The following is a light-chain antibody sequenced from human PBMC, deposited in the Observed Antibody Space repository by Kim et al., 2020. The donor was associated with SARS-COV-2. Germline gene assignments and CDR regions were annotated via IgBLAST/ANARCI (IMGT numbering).Light chain of an antibody. CDR3: GVWDASLNGPV. J-gene: IGLJ3*02. Sequence: QSVLSQPPSASGTPGQRVTISCSGSSSHIGSDTVNWYQQLPGTAPKLLIHSNNQRPSGVPDRFSGSKSGTSASLAISGLQSEDEAEYFCGVWDASLNGPVFGGGTQLTVL. V-gene: IGLV1-44*01. CDR1: SSHIGSDT. CDR2: SNN.